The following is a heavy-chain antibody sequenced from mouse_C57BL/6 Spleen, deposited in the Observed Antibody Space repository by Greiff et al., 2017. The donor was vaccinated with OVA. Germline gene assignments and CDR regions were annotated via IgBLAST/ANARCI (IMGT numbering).Heavy chain of an antibody. D-gene: IGHD4-1*01. CDR2: ISDGGSYT. V-gene: IGHV5-4*01. CDR1: GFTFSSYA. J-gene: IGHJ2*01. Sequence: EVQRVESGGGLVKPGGSLKLSCAASGFTFSSYAMSWVRQTPEKRLEWVATISDGGSYTYYPDNVKGRFTISRDNAKNNLYLQMSHLKSEDTAMYYCARGLTGRGYYFDYWGQGTTLTVSS. CDR3: ARGLTGRGYYFDY.